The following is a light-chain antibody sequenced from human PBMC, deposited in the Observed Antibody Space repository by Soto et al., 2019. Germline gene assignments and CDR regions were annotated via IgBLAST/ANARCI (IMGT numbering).Light chain of an antibody. V-gene: IGKV1-39*01. CDR2: AAS. Sequence: DIQMTQSPSSVSASAGDRVTITCRASQSISRYLNWYQQKPGKAPKLLIYAASNLQSGVPSRFSGSGSETDFTLTIISLQPEDFATYYCQHSYTTPPWTFGQGTKGDIK. CDR3: QHSYTTPPWT. J-gene: IGKJ1*01. CDR1: QSISRY.